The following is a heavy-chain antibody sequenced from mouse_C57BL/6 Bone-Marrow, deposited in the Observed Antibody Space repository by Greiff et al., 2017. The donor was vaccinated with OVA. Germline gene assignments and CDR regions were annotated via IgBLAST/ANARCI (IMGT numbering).Heavy chain of an antibody. J-gene: IGHJ1*03. CDR2: ISSGSSTI. CDR3: ARLGPRYWYFDV. D-gene: IGHD4-1*01. Sequence: DVMLVESGGGLVKPGGSLKLSCAASGFTFSDYGMHWVRQAPEKGLEWVAYISSGSSTIYYADTVKGRFTISRDNAKNTLFLQMTSLRSEDTAMYYCARLGPRYWYFDVWGTGTTVTVSS. V-gene: IGHV5-17*01. CDR1: GFTFSDYG.